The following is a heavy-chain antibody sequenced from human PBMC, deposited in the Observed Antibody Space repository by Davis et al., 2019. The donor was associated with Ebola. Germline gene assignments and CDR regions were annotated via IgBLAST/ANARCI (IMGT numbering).Heavy chain of an antibody. Sequence: PGGSLRLSCAASGFTFSSYGMHWVRQAPGKGLEWVANMKQDGSEKYYVDSVKGRFTISRDNAKNSLYLQMTSLRAEDTAVYYCAREGTVTTTYDYWGQGTLVTVSS. D-gene: IGHD4-17*01. CDR3: AREGTVTTTYDY. CDR2: MKQDGSEK. V-gene: IGHV3-7*01. CDR1: GFTFSSYG. J-gene: IGHJ4*02.